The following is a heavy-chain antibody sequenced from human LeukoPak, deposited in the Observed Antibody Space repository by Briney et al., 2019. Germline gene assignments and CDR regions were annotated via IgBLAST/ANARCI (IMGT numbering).Heavy chain of an antibody. Sequence: GGSLRLSCAASGFTFSSYSMNWVRQAPGKGLEWVSSISSSSSYIYYADSVKGRFTISRDNAKNTLYLQMNSLRAEDTAVYYCAKDYPTTVTLTLYYYYYMDVWGKGTTVTVSS. V-gene: IGHV3-21*04. D-gene: IGHD4-11*01. J-gene: IGHJ6*03. CDR2: ISSSSSYI. CDR3: AKDYPTTVTLTLYYYYYMDV. CDR1: GFTFSSYS.